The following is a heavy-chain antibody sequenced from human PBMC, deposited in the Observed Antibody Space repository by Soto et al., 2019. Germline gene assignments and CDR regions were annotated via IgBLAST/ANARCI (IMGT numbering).Heavy chain of an antibody. CDR3: ARDVTRGSYPSGAVGYFQH. Sequence: QVQLVESGGGVVQPGRSLRLSCAASGFTFSSYAMHWVRQAPGKGLEWVAVISYDGSNKYYADSVKGRFTISRDNSKNTLYLQMNSLRAEDTAVYYCARDVTRGSYPSGAVGYFQHWGQGTLVTVSS. D-gene: IGHD1-26*01. V-gene: IGHV3-30-3*01. CDR1: GFTFSSYA. CDR2: ISYDGSNK. J-gene: IGHJ1*01.